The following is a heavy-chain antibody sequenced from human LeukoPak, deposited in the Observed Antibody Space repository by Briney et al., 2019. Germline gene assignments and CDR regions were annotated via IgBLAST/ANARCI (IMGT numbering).Heavy chain of an antibody. CDR2: IRNRAKSYTT. CDR3: ARVGDYYDSRGYSTDAFDI. J-gene: IGHJ3*02. CDR1: GSSFSDHY. D-gene: IGHD3-22*01. V-gene: IGHV3-72*01. Sequence: GGSLRLSCAASGSSFSDHYMDWVRQAPGKGLDWVGRIRNRAKSYTTQYAPSVKDRFTISRDESRKSLYLQMNSLKTEDMAVYFCARVGDYYDSRGYSTDAFDIWGQGTMVTVSS.